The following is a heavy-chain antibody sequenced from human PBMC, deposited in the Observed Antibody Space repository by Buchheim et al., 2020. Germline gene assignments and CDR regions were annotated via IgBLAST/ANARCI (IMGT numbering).Heavy chain of an antibody. Sequence: EVQLLESGGGLVQPGGSLRLSCAASGFTFSTYAKTWVRLVPGKGLEWVSGISGSGLSTKYPDSVKGRFTISRDNSKNTLYLQMSTLRAEDTAEYYCAKTGQGWEGGDYLDYWGQGTL. CDR2: ISGSGLST. CDR3: AKTGQGWEGGDYLDY. J-gene: IGHJ4*02. D-gene: IGHD1-14*01. V-gene: IGHV3-23*01. CDR1: GFTFSTYA.